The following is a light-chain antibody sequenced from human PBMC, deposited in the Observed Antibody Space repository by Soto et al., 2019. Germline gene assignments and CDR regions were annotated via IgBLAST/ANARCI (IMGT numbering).Light chain of an antibody. CDR2: DAS. J-gene: IGKJ4*01. Sequence: DIQMTQSPSTLSASVGDRVTITCRASQSINNWLAWYQQKPGKAPKFLIYDASNLESGVPSRFSGSASGTEFTLTISSLQPDDFATYYCQQYDNYPLTFGGGTKEDI. V-gene: IGKV1-5*01. CDR3: QQYDNYPLT. CDR1: QSINNW.